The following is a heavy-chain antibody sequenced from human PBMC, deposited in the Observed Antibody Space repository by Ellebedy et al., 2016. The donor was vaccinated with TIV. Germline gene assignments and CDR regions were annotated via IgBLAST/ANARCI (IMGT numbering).Heavy chain of an antibody. Sequence: GESLKISCKGSGYSFSSYWIGWVRQMPGKGLEWVGIIYPGDSQTRYSPSFQGQVTISADKSISTAYLQWSSLKASDTAMYYCARNMGDYSNPKGYYYGMDVWGQGTTVTVSS. D-gene: IGHD4-11*01. J-gene: IGHJ6*02. CDR3: ARNMGDYSNPKGYYYGMDV. CDR2: IYPGDSQT. V-gene: IGHV5-51*01. CDR1: GYSFSSYW.